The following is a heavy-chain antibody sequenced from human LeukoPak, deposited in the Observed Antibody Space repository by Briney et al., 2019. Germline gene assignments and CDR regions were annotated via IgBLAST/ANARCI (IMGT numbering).Heavy chain of an antibody. D-gene: IGHD2-8*02. CDR3: ARDRTGTYNWFDP. V-gene: IGHV4-59*01. CDR2: IYYSGST. CDR1: GGSISSYY. J-gene: IGHJ5*02. Sequence: SETLSLTCTVSGGSISSYYWSWIRQPPGKGLEWFGYIYYSGSTNYNPSLKSRVTISVDTSKNQFSLKLSSVPAADTAVYYCARDRTGTYNWFDPWGQGTLVTVSS.